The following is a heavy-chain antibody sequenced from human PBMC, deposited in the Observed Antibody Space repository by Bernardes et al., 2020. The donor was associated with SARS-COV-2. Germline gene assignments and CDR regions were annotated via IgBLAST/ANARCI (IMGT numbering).Heavy chain of an antibody. D-gene: IGHD3-3*01. V-gene: IGHV1-18*01. CDR3: ARHYSTVFGEVIAREASDI. CDR2: ISAFNGNT. CDR1: GYTFTNYG. Sequence: ASMKVSCKASGYTFTNYGISWVRQAPGQGLEWMGWISAFNGNTDYVQRLQGRVTMTRDTSTSTAYMELRSLRSDDPAVYYCARHYSTVFGEVIAREASDIWSQGTMVTVS. J-gene: IGHJ3*02.